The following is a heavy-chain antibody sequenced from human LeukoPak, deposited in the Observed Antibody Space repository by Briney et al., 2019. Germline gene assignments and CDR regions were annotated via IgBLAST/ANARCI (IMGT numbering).Heavy chain of an antibody. CDR2: IAPSSGTT. CDR3: ARTSGSSAVPFDY. Sequence: GASVKVSCKASGYTFTSNYMHWVRQAPGQGLEWMGLIAPSSGTTNYAQEFQGRVTMTRDASTSTLYLELRSLTSEDTAVYYCARTSGSSAVPFDYWGQGTLVTVSS. J-gene: IGHJ4*02. D-gene: IGHD3-10*01. V-gene: IGHV1-46*01. CDR1: GYTFTSNY.